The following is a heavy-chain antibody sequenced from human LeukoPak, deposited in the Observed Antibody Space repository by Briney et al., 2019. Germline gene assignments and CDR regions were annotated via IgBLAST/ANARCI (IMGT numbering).Heavy chain of an antibody. CDR2: IIPILGIA. Sequence: SVKVSCKASGGTFSSYAISWVRQAPGQGLEWMGRIIPILGIANYAQKFQGRVTITADKSTSTAYVELSSLRSEDTAVYYCAREGSSGWLIDYWGQGTLVTVSS. J-gene: IGHJ4*02. CDR3: AREGSSGWLIDY. CDR1: GGTFSSYA. V-gene: IGHV1-69*04. D-gene: IGHD6-19*01.